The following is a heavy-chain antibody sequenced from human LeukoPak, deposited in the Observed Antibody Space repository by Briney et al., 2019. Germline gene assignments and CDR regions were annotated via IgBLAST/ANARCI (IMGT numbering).Heavy chain of an antibody. CDR1: GFIFSNYA. D-gene: IGHD3-9*01. CDR3: AKWGDYDILTGYYDSDY. Sequence: GASLRLSCAASGFIFSNYAMSWVRQAPGKGLEWVSAVGGRDSGTYYADSVRGRFTVSRDDPKNTLYLQMNTLRAEDTAVYYCAKWGDYDILTGYYDSDYWGQGTLVTVSS. V-gene: IGHV3-23*01. J-gene: IGHJ4*02. CDR2: VGGRDSGT.